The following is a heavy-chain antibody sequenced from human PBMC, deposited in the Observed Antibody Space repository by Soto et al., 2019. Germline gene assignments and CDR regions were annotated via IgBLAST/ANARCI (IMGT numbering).Heavy chain of an antibody. J-gene: IGHJ4*02. CDR3: EKARSRDFDY. CDR1: GFSFSVYA. D-gene: IGHD3-10*01. CDR2: ISGTGGST. V-gene: IGHV3-23*01. Sequence: GSLRLSCAASGFSFSVYAMYWVRQAPGKGLEWVSVISGTGGSTNYAESVKGRFTTSRDNSKNTLYLQMTRLRGEDTAVYYCEKARSRDFDYWGQGTLVTVSS.